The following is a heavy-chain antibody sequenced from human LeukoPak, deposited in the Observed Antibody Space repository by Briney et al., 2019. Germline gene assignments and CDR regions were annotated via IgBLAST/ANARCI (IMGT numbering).Heavy chain of an antibody. CDR2: ISSSSSTI. J-gene: IGHJ2*01. D-gene: IGHD3-22*01. CDR3: ARGYYYDSSGYYYVEDWYFDL. CDR1: GFTFSSYS. Sequence: PGGSLRLSCAASGFTFSSYSMNWVRQAPGKGLEWVSYISSSSSTIYYADSVKGRFTISRDSAKNSLYLQMNSLRDEDTAVYYCARGYYYDSSGYYYVEDWYFDLWGRGTLVTVSS. V-gene: IGHV3-48*02.